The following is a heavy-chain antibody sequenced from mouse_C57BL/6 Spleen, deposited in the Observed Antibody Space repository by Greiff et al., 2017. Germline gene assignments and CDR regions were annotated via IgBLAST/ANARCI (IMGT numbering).Heavy chain of an antibody. CDR2: IRLKSDNYAT. Sequence: EVKLVESGGGLVQPGGSMKLSCVASGFTFSNYWMNWVRQSPEKGLEWVAQIRLKSDNYATHYAESVKGRFTISGDDSKSSVYLQMNNLRAEDTGIYYCTGGSSQACFAYWGQGTLVTVSA. D-gene: IGHD1-1*01. V-gene: IGHV6-3*01. J-gene: IGHJ3*01. CDR1: GFTFSNYW. CDR3: TGGSSQACFAY.